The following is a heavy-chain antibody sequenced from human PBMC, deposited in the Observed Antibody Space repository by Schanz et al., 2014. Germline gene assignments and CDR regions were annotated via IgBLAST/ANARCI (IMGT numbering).Heavy chain of an antibody. CDR3: VRDTDYHFDY. CDR2: TSHDGSFT. D-gene: IGHD4-17*01. CDR1: GFTFMNSG. J-gene: IGHJ4*02. V-gene: IGHV3-74*01. Sequence: EVQRGRKGGGLVRLGGSWSSPCAAFGFTFMNSGWNWVRQAPGKGLVWFSRTSHDGSFTTFADSVKGRFTISRDNAKNALYLQMNSLRAEDTAVYYCVRDTDYHFDYWGQGTLVTVSS.